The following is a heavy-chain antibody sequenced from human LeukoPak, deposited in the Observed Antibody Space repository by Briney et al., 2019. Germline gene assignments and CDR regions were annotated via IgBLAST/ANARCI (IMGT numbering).Heavy chain of an antibody. Sequence: GGSLRLSCAASRFTFSTYGVHWVRQAPGKGLEWVAFIRYDGSNKYYADSVKGRFTISRDNSKNTLYLQINSLRAEDTAVYFCAKESTGSTSLDYWGQGTLVTVSS. D-gene: IGHD1-7*01. CDR3: AKESTGSTSLDY. J-gene: IGHJ4*02. V-gene: IGHV3-30*02. CDR2: IRYDGSNK. CDR1: RFTFSTYG.